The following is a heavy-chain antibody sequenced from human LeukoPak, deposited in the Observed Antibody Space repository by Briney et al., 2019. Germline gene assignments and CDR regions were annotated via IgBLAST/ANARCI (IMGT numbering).Heavy chain of an antibody. D-gene: IGHD6-19*01. V-gene: IGHV3-11*01. Sequence: PGGSLRLSCAASGFTFSDCYMSWIRQAPGKGLEWVSYISSSGSTIYYADSVKGRFTISRDNAKNSLYLQMNSLRAEDTAVYYCARSRSRGWSRYYFDYWGQGTLVTVSS. CDR2: ISSSGSTI. J-gene: IGHJ4*02. CDR1: GFTFSDCY. CDR3: ARSRSRGWSRYYFDY.